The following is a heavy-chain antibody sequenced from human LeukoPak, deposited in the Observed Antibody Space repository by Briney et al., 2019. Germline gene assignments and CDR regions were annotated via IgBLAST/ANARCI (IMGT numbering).Heavy chain of an antibody. CDR2: IYTSGST. J-gene: IGHJ5*02. CDR3: ARGITMVRGVPLNWFDP. D-gene: IGHD3-10*01. CDR1: GGSISSYY. V-gene: IGHV4-4*07. Sequence: SETLSLTCTVSGGSISSYYWSWIRQPAGKGLEWIGRIYTSGSTNYNPSLKSRVTMSVDTSKNQFSLKLSSVTAADTAVYYCARGITMVRGVPLNWFDPWGQGTLVTVSS.